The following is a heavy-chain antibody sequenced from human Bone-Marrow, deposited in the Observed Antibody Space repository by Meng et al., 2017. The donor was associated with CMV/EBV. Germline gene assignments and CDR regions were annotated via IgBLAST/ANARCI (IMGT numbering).Heavy chain of an antibody. J-gene: IGHJ5*02. CDR3: ARVLGELPWGLNWFDP. Sequence: SVKVSCKASGGTFSSYAISWVRQAPGQGLEWMGGIIPILGIANYAQKFQGRVTITADKSTSTAYMELSSLRSEDTAVYYCARVLGELPWGLNWFDPWGQGTLVTVSS. V-gene: IGHV1-69*10. CDR2: IIPILGIA. CDR1: GGTFSSYA. D-gene: IGHD3-16*01.